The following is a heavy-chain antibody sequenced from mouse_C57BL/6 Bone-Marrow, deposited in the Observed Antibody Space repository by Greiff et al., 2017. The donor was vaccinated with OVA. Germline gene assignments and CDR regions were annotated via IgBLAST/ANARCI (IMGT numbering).Heavy chain of an antibody. Sequence: EVKLMESGGGLVQSGRSLRLSCATSGFTFSDFYMEWVRQAPGTGLEWIAASRNKANDYTTEYSASVKGRFIVSRDTSQSILYLQMNALRAEDTAIYYCARDDDGYYAMDYWGQGTSVTVSS. CDR3: ARDDDGYYAMDY. V-gene: IGHV7-1*01. CDR2: SRNKANDYTT. CDR1: GFTFSDFY. D-gene: IGHD2-3*01. J-gene: IGHJ4*01.